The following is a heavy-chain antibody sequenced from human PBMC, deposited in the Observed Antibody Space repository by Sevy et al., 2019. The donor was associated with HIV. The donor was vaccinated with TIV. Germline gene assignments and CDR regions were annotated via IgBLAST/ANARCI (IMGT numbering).Heavy chain of an antibody. J-gene: IGHJ4*02. V-gene: IGHV3-11*01. CDR3: ARVRYNHGSYYFDY. CDR1: TFTFSDYY. CDR2: ISSGGSII. D-gene: IGHD5-18*01. Sequence: GGSLRLSCAASTFTFSDYYMTWIRQAPGKGLECVSHISSGGSIIYYADSVKGRFTISRDNAKNSLYLQMHSLRAEDTAVYYCARVRYNHGSYYFDYWGRGTLVTVSS.